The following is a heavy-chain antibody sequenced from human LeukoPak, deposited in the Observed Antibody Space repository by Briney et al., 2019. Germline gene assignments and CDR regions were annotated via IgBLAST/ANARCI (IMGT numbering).Heavy chain of an antibody. CDR3: VRESSYAFNI. J-gene: IGHJ3*02. CDR1: GFTFKGYS. Sequence: PGGSLRLSCGASGFTFKGYSLHWRLQAQGQGLEWVSYISSTSSIISYVDSVRGRFTISRDNAKKSLYLQMNSLRDEDTAVYYCVRESSYAFNIWGQGTMVTVSS. V-gene: IGHV3-48*02. CDR2: ISSTSSII.